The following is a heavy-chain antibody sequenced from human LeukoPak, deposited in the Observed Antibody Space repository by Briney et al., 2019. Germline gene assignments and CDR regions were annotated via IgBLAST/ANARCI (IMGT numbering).Heavy chain of an antibody. V-gene: IGHV4-34*01. Sequence: SETLSLTCAVYGGSFSGYYWSWIRQPPGKGLEWIGEINHSGSTNYNPSLKSRVTISVDTSENHLALNLSSVTAADTAVYYCARHEPSSSWYEPGYFDYWGQGALVTVSS. D-gene: IGHD6-13*01. CDR2: INHSGST. CDR3: ARHEPSSSWYEPGYFDY. J-gene: IGHJ4*02. CDR1: GGSFSGYY.